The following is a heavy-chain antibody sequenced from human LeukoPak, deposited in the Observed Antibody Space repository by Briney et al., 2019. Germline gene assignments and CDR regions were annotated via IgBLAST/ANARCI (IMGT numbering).Heavy chain of an antibody. CDR1: GFTFSDYY. V-gene: IGHV3-11*01. CDR2: ISSSGSTR. CDR3: ARTAYYYDSSGYDDAFDI. J-gene: IGHJ3*02. D-gene: IGHD3-22*01. Sequence: GGSLRLSCAASGFTFSDYYMSWIRQAPGKGLEWVSHISSSGSTRYYADSVKGRFTISRDNAKNSLYLQTNSLRAEDTAVYYCARTAYYYDSSGYDDAFDIWGQGTMVTVSS.